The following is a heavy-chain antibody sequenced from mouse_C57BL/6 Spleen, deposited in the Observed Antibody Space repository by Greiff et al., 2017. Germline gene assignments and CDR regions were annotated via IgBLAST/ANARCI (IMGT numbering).Heavy chain of an antibody. CDR2: ISYDGSN. Sequence: EVQVVESGPGLVKPSQSLSLTCSVTGYSITSGYYWNWIRQFPGNKLEWMGYISYDGSNNYNPSLKNRISITRDTSKNQFFLKLNSVTTEDTATYYCARLLFPYYYAMDYWGQGTSVTVSS. V-gene: IGHV3-6*01. CDR3: ARLLFPYYYAMDY. CDR1: GYSITSGYY. D-gene: IGHD2-1*01. J-gene: IGHJ4*01.